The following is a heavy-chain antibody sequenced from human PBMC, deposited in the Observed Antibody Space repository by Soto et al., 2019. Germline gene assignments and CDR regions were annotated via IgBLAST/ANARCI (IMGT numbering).Heavy chain of an antibody. J-gene: IGHJ5*02. CDR2: INHSGST. V-gene: IGHV4-34*01. D-gene: IGHD2-15*01. CDR1: GGSFSGYY. CDR3: ARVLGYCSGGSCWGGWFDP. Sequence: KASETLSLTCAVYGGSFSGYYWSWIRQPPGKGLEWIGEINHSGSTNYNPSLKSRVTISVDTSKNQFSLKLSSVTAADTAVYYCARVLGYCSGGSCWGGWFDPWGQGTLVTVSS.